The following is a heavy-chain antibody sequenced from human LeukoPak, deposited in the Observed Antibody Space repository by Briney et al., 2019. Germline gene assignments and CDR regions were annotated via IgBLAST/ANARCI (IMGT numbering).Heavy chain of an antibody. D-gene: IGHD6-6*01. CDR2: ISGSGGST. CDR1: GFTFSSYA. CDR3: AAQSARPQYYFDY. Sequence: GGSLRLSCAASGFTFSSYAMSWVRRAPGKGLEWVSAISGSGGSTYYADSVKGRFTISRDNSKNTLYLQMNSLRAEDTAVYYCAAQSARPQYYFDYWGQGTLVTVSS. J-gene: IGHJ4*02. V-gene: IGHV3-23*01.